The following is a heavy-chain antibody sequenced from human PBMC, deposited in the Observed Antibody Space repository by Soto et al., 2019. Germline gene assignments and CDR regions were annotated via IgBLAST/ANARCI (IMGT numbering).Heavy chain of an antibody. CDR2: IIPILGIA. Sequence: ASVKVSCKASGGTFSSYTISWVRQAPGQGLEWMGRIIPILGIANYAQKFQGRVTITADKSTRTAYMELSSLRSEDTAVYYCASASYSGYDFGQSWNYYYYYMDVWGKGTTVTVSS. CDR1: GGTFSSYT. V-gene: IGHV1-69*02. CDR3: ASASYSGYDFGQSWNYYYYYMDV. D-gene: IGHD5-12*01. J-gene: IGHJ6*03.